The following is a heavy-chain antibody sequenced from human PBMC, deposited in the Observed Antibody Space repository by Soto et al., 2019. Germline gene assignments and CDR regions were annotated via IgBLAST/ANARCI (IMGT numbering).Heavy chain of an antibody. V-gene: IGHV4-34*01. J-gene: IGHJ3*02. CDR1: GGSFSGYY. Sequence: QVQLQQWGAGLLKPSETLSLTCAVYGGSFSGYYWSWIRQPPGKGLEWIGEINHSGTTNYNPSLKSRVTISVDTSRNQFALKLISVTAADTAVYSCARRRPCGVVGDAFDIWGQGTMVTVSS. CDR3: ARRRPCGVVGDAFDI. CDR2: INHSGTT. D-gene: IGHD3-3*01.